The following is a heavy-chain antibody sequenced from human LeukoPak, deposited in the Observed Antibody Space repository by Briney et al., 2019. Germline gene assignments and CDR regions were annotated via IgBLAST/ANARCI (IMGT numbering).Heavy chain of an antibody. CDR3: ARAPISGSYSQYFYMDV. J-gene: IGHJ6*03. CDR1: GFSFGDYT. CDR2: ITWNSDIK. D-gene: IGHD3-10*01. Sequence: GGSLRLSCAASGFSFGDYTMHWVRQAPGKGLEWVSGITWNSDIKAYADAVKGRFTVSRDNAKNSLYLQMNSLRSDDTALYYCARAPISGSYSQYFYMDVWGKGTTVTISS. V-gene: IGHV3-9*01.